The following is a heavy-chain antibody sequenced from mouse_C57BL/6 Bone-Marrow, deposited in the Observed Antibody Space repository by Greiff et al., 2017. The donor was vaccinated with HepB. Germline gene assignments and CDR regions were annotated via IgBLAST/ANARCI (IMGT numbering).Heavy chain of an antibody. Sequence: EVQLVESGPGLVKPSQSLSLTCSVTGYSITSGYYWNWIRQFPGNKLEWMGYISYDGSNNYNPSLKNRISITRDTSKNQFFLKLNSVTTEDTATYYCARMRIYYDPSYWGQGTLVTVSA. CDR1: GYSITSGYY. J-gene: IGHJ3*01. CDR2: ISYDGSN. D-gene: IGHD2-4*01. V-gene: IGHV3-6*01. CDR3: ARMRIYYDPSY.